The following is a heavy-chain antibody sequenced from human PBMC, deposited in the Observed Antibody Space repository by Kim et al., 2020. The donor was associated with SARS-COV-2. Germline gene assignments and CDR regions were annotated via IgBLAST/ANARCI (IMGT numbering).Heavy chain of an antibody. J-gene: IGHJ2*01. CDR1: GGSFSGYY. Sequence: SETLSLTCAVYGGSFSGYYWSWIRQPPGKGLEWIGEINHSGSTNYNPSLKSRVTISVDTSKNQFSLKMRTVTAADTAVYYCARGAASNHWYFDLWGRGTLVTVSS. D-gene: IGHD6-13*01. CDR3: ARGAASNHWYFDL. CDR2: INHSGST. V-gene: IGHV4-34*01.